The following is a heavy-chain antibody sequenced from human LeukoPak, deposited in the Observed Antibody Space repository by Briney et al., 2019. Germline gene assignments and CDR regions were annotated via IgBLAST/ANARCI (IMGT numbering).Heavy chain of an antibody. CDR1: GGTFSSYA. CDR2: IIPILGIA. V-gene: IGHV1-69*04. J-gene: IGHJ3*02. CDR3: ARGAGSSWYGDAFDI. D-gene: IGHD6-13*01. Sequence: ASVKVSCKASGGTFSSYAISWVRQAPGQGLEWMGRIIPILGIANYAQKFQGRVTITADKSTSTAYMELSSLRSEDTAVYYCARGAGSSWYGDAFDIWGQGTMVTVSS.